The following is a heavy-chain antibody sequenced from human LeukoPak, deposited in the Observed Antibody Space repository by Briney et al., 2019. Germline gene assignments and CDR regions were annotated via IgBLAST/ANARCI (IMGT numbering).Heavy chain of an antibody. CDR3: AKEGITLVRGLIILYGDLFDY. V-gene: IGHV3-23*01. CDR2: ISGSGGST. J-gene: IGHJ4*02. D-gene: IGHD3-10*01. Sequence: GGSLRLSCAASGFTFSSYAMSWVRQAPGKGLEWVSAISGSGGSTYYADSVKGRFTISRDNSKNTLYLQMNSLRAEDTAVYYCAKEGITLVRGLIILYGDLFDYWGQGTLVTVSS. CDR1: GFTFSSYA.